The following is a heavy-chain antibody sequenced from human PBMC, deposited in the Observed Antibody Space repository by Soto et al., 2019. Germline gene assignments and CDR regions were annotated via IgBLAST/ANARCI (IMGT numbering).Heavy chain of an antibody. D-gene: IGHD3-22*01. J-gene: IGHJ5*02. CDR2: IYHSGST. CDR1: GGSISSGGYS. Sequence: SETLSLTCTVSGGSISSGGYSWSWIRQPPGKGLEWIGYIYHSGSTYYNPSPKSRVTISVDTSKNQFSLKLSSVTAADTAVYYCASDYYRFGWFDPWGQGTLVTVSS. CDR3: ASDYYRFGWFDP. V-gene: IGHV4-30-2*01.